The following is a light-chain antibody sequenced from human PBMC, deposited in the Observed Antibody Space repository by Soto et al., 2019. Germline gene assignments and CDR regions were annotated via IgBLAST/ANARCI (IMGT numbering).Light chain of an antibody. J-gene: IGKJ1*01. CDR3: QQRSNWWT. Sequence: TVLTQSPATLSLSPGERATLSCRASKTVGNYLAWYQQKPGQAPRLLIYDASNRATGIPARFSGSGSGTDFTLTISSLEPEDFAVYYCQQRSNWWTFGQGTKVEIK. CDR2: DAS. V-gene: IGKV3-11*01. CDR1: KTVGNY.